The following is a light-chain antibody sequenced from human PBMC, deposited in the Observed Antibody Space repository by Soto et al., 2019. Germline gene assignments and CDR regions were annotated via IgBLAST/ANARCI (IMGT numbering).Light chain of an antibody. CDR1: SSDIGGHDS. CDR3: SSYSYAGIHNLL. J-gene: IGLJ3*02. Sequence: QSALTQPPSASGSPGQSVTISCIGTSSDIGGHDSVSWYQQHPGTAPKLIIYEVTKRPSGVPDRFSGSKSGNTASLTVSGLQAEDEADYYRSSYSYAGIHNLLFGGGTQLTVL. CDR2: EVT. V-gene: IGLV2-8*01.